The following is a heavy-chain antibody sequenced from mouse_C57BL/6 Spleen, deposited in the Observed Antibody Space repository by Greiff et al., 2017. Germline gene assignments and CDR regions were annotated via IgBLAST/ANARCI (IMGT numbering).Heavy chain of an antibody. Sequence: QVQLQQPGAELVKPGASVKVSCKASGYTFTSYWMHWVKQRPGQGLEWIGRIHPSDGDTNYNQKFKGKATLTVDKSSSTAYMQLSRLTSEASAVSDGEIIVMGRGAMDYWGQGTTVTVSS. V-gene: IGHV1-74*01. CDR2: IHPSDGDT. CDR1: GYTFTSYW. D-gene: IGHD4-1*01. CDR3: EIIVMGRGAMDY. J-gene: IGHJ4*01.